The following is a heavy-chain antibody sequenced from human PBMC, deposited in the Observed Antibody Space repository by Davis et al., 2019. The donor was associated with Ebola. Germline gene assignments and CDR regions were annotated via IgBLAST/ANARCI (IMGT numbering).Heavy chain of an antibody. Sequence: SETLSLTCAVYGGSFSGYYWSWIRQPPGKGLEWIGEIYDSGSTNYNPSLKSRVTMSVDTSKNQFSLKLSSVTAADTAVYYCAKEKSHCSGGSCYSGWFDPWGQGTLVTVSS. D-gene: IGHD2-15*01. CDR3: AKEKSHCSGGSCYSGWFDP. CDR1: GGSFSGYY. V-gene: IGHV4-34*01. CDR2: IYDSGST. J-gene: IGHJ5*02.